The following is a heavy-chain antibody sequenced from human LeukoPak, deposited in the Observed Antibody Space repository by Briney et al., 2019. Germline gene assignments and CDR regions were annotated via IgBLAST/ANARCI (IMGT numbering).Heavy chain of an antibody. Sequence: SQTLSLTCTVSGGSISSGGYYWSWIRQPPGKGLEWIGYIYYSGSTNYNPSLKSRVTISVDTSKNQFSLKLSSVTAADTAVYYCASSGGYYDILTGYYSRAFYFDYWGQGTLVTVSS. J-gene: IGHJ4*02. CDR3: ASSGGYYDILTGYYSRAFYFDY. D-gene: IGHD3-9*01. CDR1: GGSISSGGYY. V-gene: IGHV4-61*08. CDR2: IYYSGST.